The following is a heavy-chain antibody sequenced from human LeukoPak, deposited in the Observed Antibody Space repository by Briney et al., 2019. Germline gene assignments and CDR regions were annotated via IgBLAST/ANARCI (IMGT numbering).Heavy chain of an antibody. J-gene: IGHJ6*03. Sequence: PSETLSLTCTVSGGSISSYYWSWIRQPPGKGLEWIGYIYYSGSTNYNPSLKSRVTISVDTSKNQFSLKLSSVTAADTAVYYCARVRYYDILTGADYYYYYYMDVWGKGTTVTVSS. CDR1: GGSISSYY. CDR3: ARVRYYDILTGADYYYYYYMDV. V-gene: IGHV4-59*01. CDR2: IYYSGST. D-gene: IGHD3-9*01.